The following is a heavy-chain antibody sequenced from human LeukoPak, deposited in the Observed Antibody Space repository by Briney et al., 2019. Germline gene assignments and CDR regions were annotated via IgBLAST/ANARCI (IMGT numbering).Heavy chain of an antibody. CDR2: VNPNSGNT. V-gene: IGHV1-8*01. J-gene: IGHJ6*03. CDR1: GYTFTSYD. D-gene: IGHD6-13*01. CDR3: ARADSSSWYGSLSHYYYYYMDV. Sequence: ASVKVSCKASGYTFTSYDINWVRQATGQGLEWMGWVNPNSGNTGYAQKFQGRVTMTRNTSISTAYMELSSLRSEDMAVYYCARADSSSWYGSLSHYYYYYMDVWGKGTTVTVSS.